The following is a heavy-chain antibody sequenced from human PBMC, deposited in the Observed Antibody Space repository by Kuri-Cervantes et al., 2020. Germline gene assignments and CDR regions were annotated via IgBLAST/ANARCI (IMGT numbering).Heavy chain of an antibody. Sequence: ASVKVSCKASGYTFTGYYMHWVRQAPGQGLEWMGWINPNSGGTNYAQKFQGWVTMTRDTSISTAYMELSRLTSEDTAVYFCARGAVLDFWSGHYVNWFDPWGQGTLVTVSS. J-gene: IGHJ5*02. D-gene: IGHD3-3*01. V-gene: IGHV1-2*04. CDR2: INPNSGGT. CDR3: ARGAVLDFWSGHYVNWFDP. CDR1: GYTFTGYY.